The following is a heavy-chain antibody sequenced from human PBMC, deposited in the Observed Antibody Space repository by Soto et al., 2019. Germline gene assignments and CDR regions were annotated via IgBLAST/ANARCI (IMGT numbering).Heavy chain of an antibody. CDR3: ARDIYYDASGYFDY. Sequence: GGSLRLSCAASGFIFTSYWMSWVRQAPGRGLEWLALTSYDGSDQYNAKSVKGRFTISRDNSKKTLYLHMNGLSAEDTAVYFCARDIYYDASGYFDYWGQGTQVTVSS. CDR2: TSYDGSDQ. D-gene: IGHD3-22*01. V-gene: IGHV3-30*14. CDR1: GFIFTSYW. J-gene: IGHJ4*02.